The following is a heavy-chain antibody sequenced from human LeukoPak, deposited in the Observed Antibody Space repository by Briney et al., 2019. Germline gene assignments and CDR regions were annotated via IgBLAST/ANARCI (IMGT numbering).Heavy chain of an antibody. D-gene: IGHD6-19*01. V-gene: IGHV4-59*01. CDR1: GGSISSYY. Sequence: SETLSLTCTVSGGSISSYYWSWIRQPPGKGLEWIGYIYYSGSTNYNPSLKSRVTISVDTSKNQFSLKLSSVTAADTAVYYCARMGAYEQWLVNWFGPWGQGTLVTVSS. CDR2: IYYSGST. CDR3: ARMGAYEQWLVNWFGP. J-gene: IGHJ5*02.